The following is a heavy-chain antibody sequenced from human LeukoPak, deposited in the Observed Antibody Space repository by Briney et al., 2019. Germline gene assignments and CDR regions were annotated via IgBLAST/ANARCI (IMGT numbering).Heavy chain of an antibody. CDR1: GGTFSSYA. V-gene: IGHV1-69*05. J-gene: IGHJ6*03. CDR3: ASGREWDYMDV. Sequence: VASVKVSCKASGGTFSSYAISWVRQAPGQGLEWMGRIIPIFGTANYAQKFQGRVTITTDESTSTAYMELSSLRSEDTAVYYCASGREWDYMDVWGKGTTVTVSS. D-gene: IGHD3-3*01. CDR2: IIPIFGTA.